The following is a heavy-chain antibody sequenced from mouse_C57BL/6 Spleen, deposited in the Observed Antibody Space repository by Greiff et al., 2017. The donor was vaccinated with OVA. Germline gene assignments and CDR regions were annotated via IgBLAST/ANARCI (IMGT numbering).Heavy chain of an antibody. V-gene: IGHV1-53*01. CDR2: INPSNGGT. Sequence: QVQLKQPGTELVKPGASVKLSCKASGYTFTSYWMHWVKQRPGQGLEWIGNINPSNGGTNYNEKFKSKATLTVVKSSSTAYMQLSSLTSEDSAVYYCARSGDYYYGSSYSYWYFDVWGTGTTVTVSS. CDR3: ARSGDYYYGSSYSYWYFDV. CDR1: GYTFTSYW. J-gene: IGHJ1*03. D-gene: IGHD1-1*01.